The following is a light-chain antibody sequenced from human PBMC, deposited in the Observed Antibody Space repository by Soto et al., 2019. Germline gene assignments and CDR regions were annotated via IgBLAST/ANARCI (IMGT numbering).Light chain of an antibody. CDR2: DAS. CDR1: QSVSSN. CDR3: QQHSNWPLT. Sequence: EIVLIQSPATLSLSPGERATLSCRASQSVSSNLAWYQQNPGQAPRLLIFDASNRATGIPARFSGSGSGTDFILTISSLETEDFAVYYCQQHSNWPLTFGGGTKVEIK. J-gene: IGKJ4*01. V-gene: IGKV3-11*01.